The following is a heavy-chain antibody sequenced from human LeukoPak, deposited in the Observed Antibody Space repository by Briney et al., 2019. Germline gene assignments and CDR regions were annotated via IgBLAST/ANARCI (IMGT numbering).Heavy chain of an antibody. CDR1: GYTFTSYG. CDR2: ISAYNGNT. V-gene: IGHV1-18*01. J-gene: IGHJ6*03. D-gene: IGHD6-13*01. CDR3: ARTYSSSWLNYYYYMDV. Sequence: ASVKVSCKASGYTFTSYGISWVRQAPGQGLEWMGWISAYNGNTNYAQKLQGRVTMTTDTSTSTAYMELRSLRSDDTAVYYCARTYSSSWLNYYYYMDVWGKGTTVTVSS.